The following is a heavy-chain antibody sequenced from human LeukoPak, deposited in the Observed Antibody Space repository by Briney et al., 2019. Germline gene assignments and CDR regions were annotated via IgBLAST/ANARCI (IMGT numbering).Heavy chain of an antibody. Sequence: PGESLRLSCAASGFSFSDYDMVWVRQAPRKGLEWVWGIYSGGHAAQISADSVKGRFTVSRDNSKNTLYLQMNFLRVEDTALYYCAKDGLSYDTSTHIYHVDHWGQGTLVTVSS. J-gene: IGHJ4*02. V-gene: IGHV3-23*03. CDR3: AKDGLSYDTSTHIYHVDH. CDR2: IYSGGHAA. D-gene: IGHD3-22*01. CDR1: GFSFSDYD.